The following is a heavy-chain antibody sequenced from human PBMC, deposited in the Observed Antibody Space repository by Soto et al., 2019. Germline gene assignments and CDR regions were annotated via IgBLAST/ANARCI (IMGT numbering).Heavy chain of an antibody. Sequence: ASVKVSCKASGDTFTGYYMHWVRQAPGQGLEWMGWINPNSGGTNYAQKFQGWVTMTRDTSISTAYMELSRLRSDDTAVYYCAREVGSRWHRWSDPWGQGTLVTVSS. D-gene: IGHD6-13*01. V-gene: IGHV1-2*04. CDR1: GDTFTGYY. CDR3: AREVGSRWHRWSDP. CDR2: INPNSGGT. J-gene: IGHJ5*02.